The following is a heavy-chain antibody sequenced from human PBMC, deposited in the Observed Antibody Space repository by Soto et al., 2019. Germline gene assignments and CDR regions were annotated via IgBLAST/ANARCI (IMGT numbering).Heavy chain of an antibody. CDR1: GYSFTSYW. Sequence: GESLKISCKGSGYSFTSYWIGWVRQMPGKGLEWMGSIYPSESTYRYSPSIRGQIITSADTYISSAYLQWSSTKASDAAMYYCARPLSRDPSSYFQHWGQGTLVTVSS. J-gene: IGHJ1*01. D-gene: IGHD6-13*01. CDR2: IYPSESTY. V-gene: IGHV5-51*01. CDR3: ARPLSRDPSSYFQH.